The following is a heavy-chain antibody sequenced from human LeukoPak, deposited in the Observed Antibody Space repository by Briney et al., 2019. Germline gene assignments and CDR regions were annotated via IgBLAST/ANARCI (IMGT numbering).Heavy chain of an antibody. D-gene: IGHD1-1*01. J-gene: IGHJ6*03. Sequence: PSQTLSLTCTVSSGGYYWSWIRQPPGKGLEWIGHIYYSGSTYYNPSLKSRVTISVDTSKKQFSLNLSSVTAADTDVYYCASQDGTERDTVQGYFYYMDVWGRGTTVTVSS. CDR1: SSGGYY. CDR3: ASQDGTERDTVQGYFYYMDV. V-gene: IGHV4-30-4*08. CDR2: IYYSGST.